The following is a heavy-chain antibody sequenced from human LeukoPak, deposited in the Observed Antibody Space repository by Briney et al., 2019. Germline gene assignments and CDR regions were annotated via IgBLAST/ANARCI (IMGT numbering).Heavy chain of an antibody. CDR1: GGSISSGGYY. V-gene: IGHV4-31*03. CDR3: ARFRARFNWFDP. Sequence: PSETLSLTCTVSGGSISSGGYYWSWIRQHRGKGLGWIGYIYYSGSTYYNPSLKSRVTISVDTSKNQFSLKLSSVTAADTAVYYCARFRARFNWFDPWGQGTLVTVSS. CDR2: IYYSGST. D-gene: IGHD3-16*01. J-gene: IGHJ5*02.